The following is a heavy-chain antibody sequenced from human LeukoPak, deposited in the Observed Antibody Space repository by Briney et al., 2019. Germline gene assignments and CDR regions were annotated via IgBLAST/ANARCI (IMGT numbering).Heavy chain of an antibody. V-gene: IGHV1-69*13. J-gene: IGHJ4*02. CDR3: ATGYCSGGSCYSGRDFDY. Sequence: ASVKVSCKASGGTFSSYAISWVRQAPGQGLEWMGGIISIFGTANYAQKFQGRVTITADESTSTAYMELSSLRSEDTAVYYCATGYCSGGSCYSGRDFDYWGQGTLVTVSS. CDR1: GGTFSSYA. D-gene: IGHD2-15*01. CDR2: IISIFGTA.